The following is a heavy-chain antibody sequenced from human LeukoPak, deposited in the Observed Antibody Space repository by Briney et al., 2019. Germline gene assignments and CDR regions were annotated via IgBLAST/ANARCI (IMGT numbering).Heavy chain of an antibody. J-gene: IGHJ6*03. D-gene: IGHD6-25*01. CDR3: ATAPKCYYLDV. CDR2: NHDSGGT. CDR1: GASITNYY. V-gene: IGHV4-59*03. Sequence: PSETLSLTCSVSGASITNYYLTWVRRSPGKGLECIGYNHDSGGTNYTPSLKSRVTILIDATTNQFSLRLTSVTAADTAVYYCATAPKCYYLDVWGKGTTVTVSS.